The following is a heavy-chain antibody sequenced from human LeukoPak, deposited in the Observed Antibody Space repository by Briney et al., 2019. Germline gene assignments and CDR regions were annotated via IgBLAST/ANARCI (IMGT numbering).Heavy chain of an antibody. CDR2: IGISSGNT. V-gene: IGHV3-48*04. J-gene: IGHJ6*03. Sequence: GGSLRLSCAASGFTFSAYSMNWVRQAPGKGLEWISYIGISSGNTKYADSVKGRFTISRDNAKNSLYLQMNSLRAEDTAVYYCARVTPDSSGRHKGRYYYYMDVWGKGTTVTVSS. D-gene: IGHD6-19*01. CDR1: GFTFSAYS. CDR3: ARVTPDSSGRHKGRYYYYMDV.